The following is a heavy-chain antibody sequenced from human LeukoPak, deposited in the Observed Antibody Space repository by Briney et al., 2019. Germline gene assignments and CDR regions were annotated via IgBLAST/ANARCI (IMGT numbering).Heavy chain of an antibody. J-gene: IGHJ4*02. CDR2: IYSGGST. CDR1: GFTVSSNY. CDR3: AYSSSWYSIDY. V-gene: IGHV3-66*01. Sequence: GGSLRLSCAASGFTVSSNYMSWVRQAPGKGLEWVSVIYSGGSTYYADSVKGRFTISRDNSKNTLYLQMNSQRAEDTAVYYCAYSSSWYSIDYWGQGTLVTVSS. D-gene: IGHD6-13*01.